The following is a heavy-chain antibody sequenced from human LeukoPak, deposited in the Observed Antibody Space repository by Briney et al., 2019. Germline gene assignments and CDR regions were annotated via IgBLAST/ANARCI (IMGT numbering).Heavy chain of an antibody. CDR3: ARGSFNGYSFDY. Sequence: ASVKVSCKASGGTFSSYAISWVRQAPGQGLEWMGGIIPIFGTANYAQKFQGRVTITADESTSTAYMELSSLRSEDTAVYYCARGSFNGYSFDYWGQGTLVTVSS. J-gene: IGHJ4*02. CDR1: GGTFSSYA. CDR2: IIPIFGTA. D-gene: IGHD5-18*01. V-gene: IGHV1-69*13.